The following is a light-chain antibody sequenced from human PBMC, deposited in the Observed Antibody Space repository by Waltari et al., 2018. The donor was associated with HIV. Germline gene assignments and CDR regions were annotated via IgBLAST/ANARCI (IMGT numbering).Light chain of an antibody. J-gene: IGLJ2*01. CDR3: VVWDDTLRGVI. V-gene: IGLV1-47*01. CDR1: TPNLGSNS. Sequence: SVLTQPPPASGNPGQRVTISCSGSTPNLGSNSAFCYQHFPVTAPTRLIHRNNQRPSGVPDRFSGSTSGTSASLAIIGLRSEDEAEYYCVVWDDTLRGVIFGGGTKVAVL. CDR2: RNN.